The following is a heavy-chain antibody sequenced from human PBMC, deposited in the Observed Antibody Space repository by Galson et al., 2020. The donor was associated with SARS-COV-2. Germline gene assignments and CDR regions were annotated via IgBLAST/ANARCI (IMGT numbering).Heavy chain of an antibody. Sequence: GGSLRLSCAASGFVFSGSALHWIRQASGRGLEWVGRLRSKANNYATAYGASVKDRFTIFRDDSKNTAYVEMHNLKTEDTAVYYCTRFVEGADNIDYWSQGAMVTGSS. CDR2: LRSKANNYAT. CDR3: TRFVEGADNIDY. V-gene: IGHV3-73*01. CDR1: GFVFSGSA. J-gene: IGHJ4*02. D-gene: IGHD1-1*01.